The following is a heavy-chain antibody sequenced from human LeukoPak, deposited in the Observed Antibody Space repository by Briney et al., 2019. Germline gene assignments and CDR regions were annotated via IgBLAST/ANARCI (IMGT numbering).Heavy chain of an antibody. D-gene: IGHD5-12*01. CDR3: ARGRVATTYYYYYYMDV. Sequence: SETLSLTCTVSGDSMSDFFWTWIRQPPGKGLEWIGYAADSGSTNYNPSLKSRVTISVDTSKNQFSLKLSSVTAADTAVYYCARGRVATTYYYYYYMDVWGKGTTVTVSS. CDR2: AADSGST. CDR1: GDSMSDFF. J-gene: IGHJ6*03. V-gene: IGHV4-59*01.